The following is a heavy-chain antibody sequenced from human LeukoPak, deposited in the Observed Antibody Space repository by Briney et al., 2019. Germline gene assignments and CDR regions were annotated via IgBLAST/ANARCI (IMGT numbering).Heavy chain of an antibody. CDR2: IIGSSGST. D-gene: IGHD3-22*01. Sequence: ETLSLTCNVSGFSISTAYYWGWIRQPPGKGLEWVSVIIGSSGSTFYADSVKGRFTISRDNSKNTLYLQMNSLRAEDTAVYYCARGPTYYDPSGFYSEYWGQGTLVTVSS. J-gene: IGHJ4*02. CDR3: ARGPTYYDPSGFYSEY. V-gene: IGHV3-23*01. CDR1: GFSISTAYY.